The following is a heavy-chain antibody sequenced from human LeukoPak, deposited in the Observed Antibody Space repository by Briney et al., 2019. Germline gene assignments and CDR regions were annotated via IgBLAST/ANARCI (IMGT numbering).Heavy chain of an antibody. Sequence: GGSLRLSRAASGFTFSSYSMNWVRQAPGKGLEWVSSISSSSSYIYYADSVKGRFTISRDNAKNSLYLQMNSLRAEDTAVYYCARDPDTKPIKIKRYYMDVWGKGTTVTVSS. J-gene: IGHJ6*03. D-gene: IGHD2-8*01. CDR1: GFTFSSYS. CDR3: ARDPDTKPIKIKRYYMDV. V-gene: IGHV3-21*01. CDR2: ISSSSSYI.